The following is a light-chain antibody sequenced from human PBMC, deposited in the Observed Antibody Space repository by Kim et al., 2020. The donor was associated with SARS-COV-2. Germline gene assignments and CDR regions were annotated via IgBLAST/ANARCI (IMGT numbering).Light chain of an antibody. J-gene: IGLJ1*01. CDR3: NSRDSSFYV. CDR2: GKN. Sequence: SGALGQTVRITCEGESIRSYYESWYQQKPGQAPILVIYGKNNRTSGSPDRFSGSSSGNTASLSITGAQAEDEADYYCNSRDSSFYVFGTGTKVTVL. V-gene: IGLV3-19*01. CDR1: SIRSYY.